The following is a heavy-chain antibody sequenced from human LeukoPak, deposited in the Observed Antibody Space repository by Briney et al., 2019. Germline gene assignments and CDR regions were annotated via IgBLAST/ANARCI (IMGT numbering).Heavy chain of an antibody. Sequence: GGSLRPACAASGFTFNTYAMHWVRQAPGKGLEWVAVLAYDGDNKFYADSVRGRFTISRDNSKNTLYLQMNSLRAEDTAVYYCARDENWGSTHYWGQGTLVTVSS. CDR2: LAYDGDNK. J-gene: IGHJ4*02. CDR1: GFTFNTYA. D-gene: IGHD7-27*01. V-gene: IGHV3-30-3*01. CDR3: ARDENWGSTHY.